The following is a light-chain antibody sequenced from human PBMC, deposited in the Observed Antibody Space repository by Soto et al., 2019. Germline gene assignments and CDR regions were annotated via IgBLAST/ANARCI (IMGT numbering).Light chain of an antibody. V-gene: IGLV1-47*01. Sequence: QSVLTQPPSASGTPGQRVTISCSGSSSNIGSNYVYWYQQLPGTAPKLLIYRNKQRPSGVPDRFSGSKSGTSASLVISGLRSEDEADYYCAAWDDSMSGVVFGGGTKLTVL. CDR1: SSNIGSNY. J-gene: IGLJ2*01. CDR2: RNK. CDR3: AAWDDSMSGVV.